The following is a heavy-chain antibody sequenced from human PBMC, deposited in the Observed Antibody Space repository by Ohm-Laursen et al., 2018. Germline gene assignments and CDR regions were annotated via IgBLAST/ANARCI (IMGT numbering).Heavy chain of an antibody. D-gene: IGHD6-19*01. CDR1: GAPISTHY. J-gene: IGHJ4*02. CDR2: IYYSGTT. CDR3: ARQESSGWYPDY. V-gene: IGHV4-59*08. Sequence: GTLSLTCTASGAPISTHYWSWIRQPPGKGLEWIGYIYYSGTTIYNPSLKSRVTISLNTSKNKFSLKLSSVTAADTAVYYCARQESSGWYPDYWGQGTLVTVSS.